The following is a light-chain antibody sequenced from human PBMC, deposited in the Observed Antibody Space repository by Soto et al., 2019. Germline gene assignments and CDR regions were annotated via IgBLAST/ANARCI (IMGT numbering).Light chain of an antibody. J-gene: IGKJ4*01. CDR3: QQYNNWPPLT. V-gene: IGKV3-15*01. CDR2: GAS. Sequence: EIVMTQSPATLSVSXGERATLSCRASQSVSSNLAWYQQKPGQAPRLLIYGASTRATGIPARFSGSGSGTEFTLTISSLQSEDFAVYYCQQYNNWPPLTFGGGTKVEIK. CDR1: QSVSSN.